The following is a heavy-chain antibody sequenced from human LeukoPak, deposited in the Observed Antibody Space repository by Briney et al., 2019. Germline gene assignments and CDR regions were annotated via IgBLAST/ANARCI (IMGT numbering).Heavy chain of an antibody. CDR2: ISYDGNNK. V-gene: IGHV3-30*04. D-gene: IGHD6-13*01. CDR1: GFTFSSYA. CDR3: AGDIAAHRTLDY. Sequence: GGSLRLSCAASGFTFSSYAIHWVRQAPGKGLEWVAVISYDGNNKYYADSVKGRFSISRDNSKNTLYLQINSLRGEDTAVYYCAGDIAAHRTLDYWGHGTLVTVSS. J-gene: IGHJ4*01.